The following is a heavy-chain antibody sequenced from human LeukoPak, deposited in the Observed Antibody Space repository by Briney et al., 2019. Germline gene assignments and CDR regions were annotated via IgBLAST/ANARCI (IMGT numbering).Heavy chain of an antibody. V-gene: IGHV3-53*01. D-gene: IGHD5-24*01. CDR2: IYNADST. CDR3: AREDPGDGYKVY. CDR1: GFSVTSNY. Sequence: GGSLRLSCTAFGFSVTSNYMSWVRQAPGKGLEWISVIYNADSTYYADSVKGRFTISRDNSKNMVFLQMNSLRAEDTAVYYCAREDPGDGYKVYWGQGTLVTVSS. J-gene: IGHJ4*02.